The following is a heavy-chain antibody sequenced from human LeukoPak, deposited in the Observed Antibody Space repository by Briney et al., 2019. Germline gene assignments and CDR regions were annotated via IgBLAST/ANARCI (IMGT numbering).Heavy chain of an antibody. V-gene: IGHV1-46*04. Sequence: ASVKVSCKASGYTFTNYYIHWVRLAPGQGLEWMGIINPSGGSANYAQRLQGRVTMTRDTSTSAVYMELSSLRSEDTAVYYCARDPSSSGVDYWGQGTLVTVSS. J-gene: IGHJ4*02. CDR1: GYTFTNYY. CDR2: INPSGGSA. D-gene: IGHD6-19*01. CDR3: ARDPSSSGVDY.